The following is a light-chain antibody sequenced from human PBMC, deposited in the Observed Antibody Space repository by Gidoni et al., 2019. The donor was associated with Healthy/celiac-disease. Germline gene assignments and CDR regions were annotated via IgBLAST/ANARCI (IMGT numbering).Light chain of an antibody. CDR3: QQYGSSPG. CDR1: QSVSSSY. CDR2: GAS. J-gene: IGKJ3*01. Sequence: EIVLTQSPGTLSLSPGERATLSCRASQSVSSSYLAWYQQKPGQAPRLLIYGASSRATGIPDRFSGSGSGTDFTLTISRLAPEYFALYYCQQYGSSPGFXPXTKVDIK. V-gene: IGKV3-20*01.